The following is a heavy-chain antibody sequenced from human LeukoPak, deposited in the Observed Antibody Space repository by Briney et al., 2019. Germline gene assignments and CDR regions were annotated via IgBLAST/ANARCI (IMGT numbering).Heavy chain of an antibody. V-gene: IGHV1-69*05. J-gene: IGHJ4*02. CDR2: IIPIFGTA. CDR3: ARGQGSGWYDGTYYSDY. D-gene: IGHD6-19*01. Sequence: SVKVSCKASGGTFSSYAISWVRQAPGQGLEWMGRIIPIFGTANYAQKFQGRVTITTDESTSTAYMELSSLRSEDTAVYYCARGQGSGWYDGTYYSDYWGQGTLVTVSS. CDR1: GGTFSSYA.